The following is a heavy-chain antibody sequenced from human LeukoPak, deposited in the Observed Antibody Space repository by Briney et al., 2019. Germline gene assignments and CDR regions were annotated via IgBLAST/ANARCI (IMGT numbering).Heavy chain of an antibody. J-gene: IGHJ4*02. CDR2: ISGSGGST. V-gene: IGHV3-23*01. CDR1: GFTFSSYA. CDR3: AKVMVREVIITSFDY. D-gene: IGHD3-10*01. Sequence: GGSLRLSCAASGFTFSSYAMSWVRQAPEKGLEWVSAISGSGGSTYYADSVEGRFTISRDNSKNTLYLQTNSLRAEDTAVYYCAKVMVREVIITSFDYWGQGTLVTVSS.